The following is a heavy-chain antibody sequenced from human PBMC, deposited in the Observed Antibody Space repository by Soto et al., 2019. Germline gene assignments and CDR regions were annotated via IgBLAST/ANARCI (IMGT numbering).Heavy chain of an antibody. J-gene: IGHJ6*02. CDR3: ARDIWSSGVYGDYYGMDV. D-gene: IGHD6-19*01. CDR2: INPNSGGT. Sequence: ASVKVSCKASGYTFTGYYMHWVRQAPEQGLEWMGWINPNSGGTNYAQKFQGWVTMTRDTSISTAYMELSRLRSDDTAVYYCARDIWSSGVYGDYYGMDVWGQGTTVTVSS. V-gene: IGHV1-2*04. CDR1: GYTFTGYY.